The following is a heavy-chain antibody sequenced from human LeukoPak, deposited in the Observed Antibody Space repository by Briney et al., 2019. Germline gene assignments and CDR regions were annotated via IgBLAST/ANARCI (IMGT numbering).Heavy chain of an antibody. V-gene: IGHV5-51*01. D-gene: IGHD6-19*01. CDR1: GYSFTSYW. CDR2: IYPGDSGT. CDR3: ARHLTYASAWYCPDY. J-gene: IGHJ4*02. Sequence: GESLKISCKGSGYSFTSYWIGWVRQMPGKGLEWMGIIYPGDSGTGYSPSFQGQVTISADKSISTAYLQWSSLKASDTAMYYCARHLTYASAWYCPDYWGQGTLVTVSS.